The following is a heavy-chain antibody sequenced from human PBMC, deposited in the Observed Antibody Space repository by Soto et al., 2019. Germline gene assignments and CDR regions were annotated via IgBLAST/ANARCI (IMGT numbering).Heavy chain of an antibody. Sequence: ASVKGSCKASGYTITSYYIHWVRLDHGQGLEWMGIINPSGGSTSYAQKFQGRVTMTRDTSTSTVYMELSSLRSEDTAVYYCARVAGGYCSGGSCYSSDYYYYYMDGWGKGTTVTVTS. V-gene: IGHV1-46*03. D-gene: IGHD2-15*01. J-gene: IGHJ6*03. CDR1: GYTITSYY. CDR3: ARVAGGYCSGGSCYSSDYYYYYMDG. CDR2: INPSGGST.